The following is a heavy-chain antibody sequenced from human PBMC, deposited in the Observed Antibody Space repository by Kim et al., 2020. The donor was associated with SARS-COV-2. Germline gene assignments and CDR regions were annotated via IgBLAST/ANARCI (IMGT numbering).Heavy chain of an antibody. V-gene: IGHV4-59*01. J-gene: IGHJ6*02. D-gene: IGHD3-10*01. CDR3: VRDGRGSAYFGMDV. Sequence: RPSLQSLLTISVDTSKNQFSLMLRSVTAADTAVYYCVRDGRGSAYFGMDVWGQGTTVTVSS.